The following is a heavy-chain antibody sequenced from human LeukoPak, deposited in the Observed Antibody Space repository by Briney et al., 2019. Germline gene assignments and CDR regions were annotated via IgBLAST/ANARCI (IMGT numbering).Heavy chain of an antibody. J-gene: IGHJ4*02. CDR3: TRVESKGEYSHGLGC. Sequence: PGGSLRLSCTASGFTLADYAMNWVRQAPGKGLEWVGFIRRKGFGGTAEYAASVKDRFSISRDDSKSIAYLQMNSLQTEDTAVYYCTRVESKGEYSHGLGCWGQGTLVTVSS. CDR2: IRRKGFGGTA. D-gene: IGHD5-18*01. V-gene: IGHV3-49*04. CDR1: GFTLADYA.